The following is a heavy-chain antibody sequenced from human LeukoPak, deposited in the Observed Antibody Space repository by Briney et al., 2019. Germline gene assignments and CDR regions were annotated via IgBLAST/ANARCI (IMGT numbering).Heavy chain of an antibody. D-gene: IGHD1-20*01. CDR3: ARDPNYNWNDRHFDY. CDR1: GYTFTSYY. CDR2: INPSGGST. Sequence: ASVKVSCTASGYTFTSYYMHWVRQAPGQGLEWMGIINPSGGSTSYAQKFQGRVTMTRDTSTSTVYMELSSLRSEDTAVYYCARDPNYNWNDRHFDYWGQGTLVTVSS. V-gene: IGHV1-46*01. J-gene: IGHJ4*02.